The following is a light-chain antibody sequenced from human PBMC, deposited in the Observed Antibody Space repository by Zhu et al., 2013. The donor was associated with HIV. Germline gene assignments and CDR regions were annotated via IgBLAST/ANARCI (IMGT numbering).Light chain of an antibody. CDR3: QQYNDWPPWT. J-gene: IGKJ1*01. CDR1: QSVLYSSNNKNF. Sequence: DIVMTQSPDSLAVSLGERATINCKSSQSVLYSSNNKNFLAWYQQKPGQPPKLLIYWASTRESGVPDRFSGSGSGTDFTFTISSLQSEDFAVYYCQQYNDWPPWTFGQGTKVEIK. CDR2: WAS. V-gene: IGKV4-1*01.